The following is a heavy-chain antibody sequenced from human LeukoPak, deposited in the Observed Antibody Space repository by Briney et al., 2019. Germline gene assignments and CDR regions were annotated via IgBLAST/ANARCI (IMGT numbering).Heavy chain of an antibody. J-gene: IGHJ4*02. CDR1: GYTFTSYG. V-gene: IGHV1-18*01. Sequence: ASVKVSCKASGYTFTSYGISWVRQAPGQGLEWMGWISAYNGNTNYAQKLQGRVTMTTDTSTSTAYMELRGLRSDDTAVYYCAREYCSGGSCHKPFDYWGQGTLVTVSS. D-gene: IGHD2-15*01. CDR3: AREYCSGGSCHKPFDY. CDR2: ISAYNGNT.